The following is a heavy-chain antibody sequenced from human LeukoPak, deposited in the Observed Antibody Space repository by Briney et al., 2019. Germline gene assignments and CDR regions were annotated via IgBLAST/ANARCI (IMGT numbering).Heavy chain of an antibody. Sequence: HPGGSLRLSCAASGFTFRTYAMSWVRQAPGKGLEWVSTISGSGGSTYYADSVKGRFTISRDNSKNTLYLQMNSLRAEDTAVYYCASTYVVVTAVHDAFHIWGQGTMVTVSS. CDR1: GFTFRTYA. J-gene: IGHJ3*02. V-gene: IGHV3-23*01. D-gene: IGHD2-21*02. CDR3: ASTYVVVTAVHDAFHI. CDR2: ISGSGGST.